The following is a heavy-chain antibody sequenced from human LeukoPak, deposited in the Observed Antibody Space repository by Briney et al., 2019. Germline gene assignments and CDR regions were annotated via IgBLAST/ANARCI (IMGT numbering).Heavy chain of an antibody. V-gene: IGHV4-30-2*01. J-gene: IGHJ4*02. CDR2: INHSGST. Sequence: PSETLSLTCAVSGGSISSGGYSWSWIRQPPGKGLEWIGYINHSGSTNYNPSLKSRVTISVDTSKNQFPLKLSSVTAADTAVYYCARGPHYYYYDSSGPHDHYFDYWGQGTLVTVSS. CDR3: ARGPHYYYYDSSGPHDHYFDY. D-gene: IGHD3-22*01. CDR1: GGSISSGGYS.